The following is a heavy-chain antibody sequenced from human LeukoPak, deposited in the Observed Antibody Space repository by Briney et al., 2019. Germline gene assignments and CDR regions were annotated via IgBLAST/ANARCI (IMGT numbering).Heavy chain of an antibody. CDR3: TKRREWEIDY. D-gene: IGHD1-26*01. V-gene: IGHV3-30*18. CDR1: GFTFSSYA. CDR2: ISSDGTRK. J-gene: IGHJ4*02. Sequence: PGGSLRLSCAASGFTFSSYAMSWVRQAPGKGLEWLAVISSDGTRKYYADSVKDRFTISRDNSKNTLYLQMDSLRTEDTAVYYCTKRREWEIDYWGQGTLVTVSS.